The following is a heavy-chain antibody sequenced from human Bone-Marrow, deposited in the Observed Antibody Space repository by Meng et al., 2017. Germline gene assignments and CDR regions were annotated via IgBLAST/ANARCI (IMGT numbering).Heavy chain of an antibody. V-gene: IGHV3-43D*03. CDR1: GFTFDDYA. Sequence: GESLKLSCAASGFTFDDYAMHWVRQAPGKGLEWVSLISWDGGSTYYADSVKGRFTISRDNSKNSLYLQMNSLRAEDTALYYCAKEGSRYSYGYTGFDYWGQGTLVTVSS. D-gene: IGHD5-18*01. CDR3: AKEGSRYSYGYTGFDY. J-gene: IGHJ4*02. CDR2: ISWDGGST.